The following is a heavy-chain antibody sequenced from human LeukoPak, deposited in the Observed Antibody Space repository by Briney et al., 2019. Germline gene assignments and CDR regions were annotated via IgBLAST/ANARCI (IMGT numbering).Heavy chain of an antibody. CDR2: INHSGST. CDR3: ARRLEFPRGSYSDY. CDR1: GGSFSGYY. D-gene: IGHD1-26*01. Sequence: SETLSLTCAVYGGSFSGYYWSSIRQPPGKGLEWVGEINHSGSTNYNPSLKSRVTISVDTSKNQFSLKLSSVTAADTAVYYCARRLEFPRGSYSDYWGQGTLVTVSS. J-gene: IGHJ4*02. V-gene: IGHV4-34*01.